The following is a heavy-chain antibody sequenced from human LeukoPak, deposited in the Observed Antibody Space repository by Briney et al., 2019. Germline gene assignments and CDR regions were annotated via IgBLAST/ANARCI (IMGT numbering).Heavy chain of an antibody. CDR1: GGSISSGSYY. V-gene: IGHV4-61*02. CDR3: ARDGKATVVKDYYYYYYMDV. Sequence: SQTLSLTCTVSGGSISSGSYYWSWIRQPAGKGLEWIVRIYTSGSTNYNPSLKSRVTISVDTSKNQFSLKLSSVTAADTAVYYCARDGKATVVKDYYYYYYMDVWGKGTTVTVSS. D-gene: IGHD4-23*01. CDR2: IYTSGST. J-gene: IGHJ6*03.